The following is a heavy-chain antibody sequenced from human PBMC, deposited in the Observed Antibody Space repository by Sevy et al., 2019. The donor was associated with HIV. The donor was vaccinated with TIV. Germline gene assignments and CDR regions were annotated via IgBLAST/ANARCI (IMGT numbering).Heavy chain of an antibody. CDR2: ISSRGSHI. D-gene: IGHD6-25*01. J-gene: IGHJ5*02. CDR1: TFTFSDYY. CDR3: ARSAVLYNWFDP. V-gene: IGHV3-11*04. Sequence: GGSLRLSCAASTFTFSDYYMTWIRQAPGKGLESVSYISSRGSHIYYADSVKGRFTISRDNAKSTLYLQMNSLRAEDTAVYYCARSAVLYNWFDPWGQGTLVTVSS.